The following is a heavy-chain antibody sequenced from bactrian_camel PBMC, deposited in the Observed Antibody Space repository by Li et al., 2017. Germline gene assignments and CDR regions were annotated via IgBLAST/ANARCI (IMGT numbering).Heavy chain of an antibody. D-gene: IGHD6*01. V-gene: IGHV3S54*01. CDR1: GYTYSMNC. Sequence: VQLVESGGDSVQAGGSLRLSCVASGYTYSMNCMGWFRQAPGKEREAVATIYTATGSTYYVDSVKGRFTISQDNSTVWLRMNNLKPEDSAMYYCAVCVGDGSWYEGAEFGYWGQGTQVTVS. J-gene: IGHJ6*01. CDR2: IYTATGST. CDR3: AVCVGDGSWYEGAEFGY.